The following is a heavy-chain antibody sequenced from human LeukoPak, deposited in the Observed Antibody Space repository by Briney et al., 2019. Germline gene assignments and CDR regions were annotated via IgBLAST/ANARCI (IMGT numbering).Heavy chain of an antibody. CDR3: ARDTSSYYYDSSGGFDY. CDR2: ISSSSSYI. Sequence: GGSLRLSCAASGFTFSSYSMSWVRQAPGKGLEWVSSISSSSSYIYYADSVKGRFTISRDNAKNSLYLQMNSLRAEDTAVYYCARDTSSYYYDSSGGFDYWGQGTLVTVSS. J-gene: IGHJ4*02. V-gene: IGHV3-21*01. D-gene: IGHD3-22*01. CDR1: GFTFSSYS.